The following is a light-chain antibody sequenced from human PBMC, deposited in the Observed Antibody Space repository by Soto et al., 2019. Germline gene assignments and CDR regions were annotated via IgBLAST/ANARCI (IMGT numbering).Light chain of an antibody. CDR2: AAS. Sequence: DIQMTQSPSFLSASVGDRVTITCRASQSVTSFLNWYQQKPGKAPKVLLYAASSLESGVPSRFSGSGSGTDFTLTISSLQPEDSATYYCQQSYSTPLTFGGGTKVEI. V-gene: IGKV1-39*01. J-gene: IGKJ4*01. CDR3: QQSYSTPLT. CDR1: QSVTSF.